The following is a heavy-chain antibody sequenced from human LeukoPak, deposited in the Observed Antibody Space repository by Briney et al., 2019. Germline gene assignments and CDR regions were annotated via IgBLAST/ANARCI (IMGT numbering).Heavy chain of an antibody. J-gene: IGHJ4*02. D-gene: IGHD1-26*01. Sequence: GGSLRLSCVASGFTFTDYFMSWVRQAPGKGPEWVANIKQDGSAKYYVDSVKGRFTISRDNGNSSLHLQMNSLRAEDTAVYYCIRLSGPLDDYWGQGTLVTVPS. CDR1: GFTFTDYF. CDR3: IRLSGPLDDY. V-gene: IGHV3-7*03. CDR2: IKQDGSAK.